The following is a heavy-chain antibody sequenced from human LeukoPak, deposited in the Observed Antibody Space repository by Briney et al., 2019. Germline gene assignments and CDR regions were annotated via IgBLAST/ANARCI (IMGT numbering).Heavy chain of an antibody. D-gene: IGHD5-18*01. CDR2: ISGSSSTI. CDR3: ARDLGYSYGHFDY. V-gene: IGHV3-48*01. Sequence: GVSLRLSCAASRFTFSSYSMNWVRQAPGKGLEWVSYISGSSSTIYYADSVKGRFTISRDNAKNSLYLQMNSLRAEDTAVYYCARDLGYSYGHFDYWGQGTLVTVSS. CDR1: RFTFSSYS. J-gene: IGHJ4*02.